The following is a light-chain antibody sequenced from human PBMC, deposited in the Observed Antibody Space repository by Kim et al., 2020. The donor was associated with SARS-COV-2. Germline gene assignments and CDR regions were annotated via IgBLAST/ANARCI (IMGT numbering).Light chain of an antibody. CDR2: GKD. J-gene: IGLJ2*01. CDR3: NSRDSSGSRVV. Sequence: SSELTQDPAVSVALGQTVTITCQGDSLRSYYANWYQQKPGQAPVLVIYGKDNRPSGIPDRFSGSSSGNTASLTITGAQAEDEADFYCNSRDSSGSRVVFGGGTQLTVL. V-gene: IGLV3-19*01. CDR1: SLRSYY.